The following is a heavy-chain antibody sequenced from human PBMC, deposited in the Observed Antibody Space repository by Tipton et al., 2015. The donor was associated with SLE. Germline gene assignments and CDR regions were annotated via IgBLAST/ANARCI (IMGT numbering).Heavy chain of an antibody. V-gene: IGHV3-53*01. CDR2: IYSGGST. CDR3: AGLYGMDV. CDR1: GFTVSSNY. J-gene: IGHJ6*02. D-gene: IGHD3-16*01. Sequence: GSLRLSCAASGFTVSSNYMSWVRQAPGKGLEWVSVIYSGGSTYYADSVKGRFTIPRDNAKNSLYLQMNSLRAEDSAVYYCAGLYGMDVWGQGTTVTVSS.